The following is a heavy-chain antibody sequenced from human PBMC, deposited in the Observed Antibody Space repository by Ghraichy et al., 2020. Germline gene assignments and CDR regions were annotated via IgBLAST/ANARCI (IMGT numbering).Heavy chain of an antibody. Sequence: SETLSLTCTVSGGSISSSSYYWGWIRQPPGKGLEWIGSIYYTGSTYYNPSLKSRVTISVDTSKNQFSLKLSSVTAADTAVYYCARHDSVTRRSWGAGEQEYFQHWGQGTLVTVSS. V-gene: IGHV4-39*01. D-gene: IGHD3-16*01. CDR1: GGSISSSSYY. CDR2: IYYTGST. J-gene: IGHJ1*01. CDR3: ARHDSVTRRSWGAGEQEYFQH.